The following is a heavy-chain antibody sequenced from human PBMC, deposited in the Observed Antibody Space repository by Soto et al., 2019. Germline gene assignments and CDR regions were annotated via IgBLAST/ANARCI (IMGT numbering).Heavy chain of an antibody. J-gene: IGHJ1*01. CDR1: GGSISSGGYY. D-gene: IGHD3-10*01. Sequence: PSETLSLTCNVSGGSISSGGYYWTWIRQHPGKGLEWIGNIHHSGSTSYNPSLKSRVSISVDTSKNQFSLKLSSVTAADTAVYFCVRGVLSWGQGTLVTVS. CDR3: VRGVLS. V-gene: IGHV4-31*03. CDR2: IHHSGST.